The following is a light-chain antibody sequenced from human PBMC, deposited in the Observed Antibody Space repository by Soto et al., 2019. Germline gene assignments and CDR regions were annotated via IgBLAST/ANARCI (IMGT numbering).Light chain of an antibody. V-gene: IGLV1-44*01. CDR1: SSNIGSNT. CDR2: SNN. J-gene: IGLJ2*01. CDR3: AAWDDSLNVVV. Sequence: QPVLTQPPSASGTPGQRVTISCSGSSSNIGSNTVNWYQQLPGTAPKLLIYSNNQRPSGVPDRCSGSKSGTSASLAISGLQSEDEADYYCAAWDDSLNVVVFGGGTKLTVL.